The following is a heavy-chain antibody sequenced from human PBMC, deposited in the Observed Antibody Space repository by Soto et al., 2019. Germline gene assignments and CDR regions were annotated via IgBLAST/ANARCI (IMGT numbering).Heavy chain of an antibody. D-gene: IGHD3-10*01. V-gene: IGHV1-3*01. Sequence: ASVKVSCKASGYTFTSYSMHWVRQAPGQRLEWMGWINAGNGNTKYSQKFQGRVTITRDTSASTAYMELSSLRSEDTAVYYCARDMGFGLSDYWGQGTLVTVSS. J-gene: IGHJ4*02. CDR1: GYTFTSYS. CDR2: INAGNGNT. CDR3: ARDMGFGLSDY.